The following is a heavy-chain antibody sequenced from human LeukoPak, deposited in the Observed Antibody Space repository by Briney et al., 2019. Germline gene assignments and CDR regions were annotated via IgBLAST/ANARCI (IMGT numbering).Heavy chain of an antibody. V-gene: IGHV3-74*01. CDR1: GFTFSNSW. Sequence: GGSLRLSCAASGFTFSNSWMHWVRQAPGKGLVWVSRINSDGKTTSYADSVKGRFTISRDNSKNTLSLQMNSLRAEDTAVYYCARLLPSLNYMDVWGKGTTVTVSS. J-gene: IGHJ6*03. CDR2: INSDGKTT. CDR3: ARLLPSLNYMDV.